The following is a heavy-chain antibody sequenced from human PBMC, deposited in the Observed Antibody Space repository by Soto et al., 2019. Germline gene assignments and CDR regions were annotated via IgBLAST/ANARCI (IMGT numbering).Heavy chain of an antibody. CDR1: GGSISSGGYY. CDR3: AREGIAAANLDY. CDR2: IYYSGST. D-gene: IGHD6-13*01. Sequence: SETLSLTCTVSGGSISSGGYYWSWIRQHPGKGLEWIGYIYYSGSTYYNPSLKSRVTISVDTSKNQFSLKLSSVTAADTAVYYCAREGIAAANLDYWGQGTLVTVSS. J-gene: IGHJ4*02. V-gene: IGHV4-31*03.